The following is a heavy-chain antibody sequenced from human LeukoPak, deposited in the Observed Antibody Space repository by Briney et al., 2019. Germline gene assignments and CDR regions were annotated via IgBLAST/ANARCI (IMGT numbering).Heavy chain of an antibody. J-gene: IGHJ2*01. Sequence: PSQTLSLTCTVSGGSISSGSYCWSWIRQPAGKGLEWIGHIHARGSTNYNPSLKSRVTISVDKSKNQFSLKLSSVTAADTAVYYCAREDYDDSGGWCFDLWGRGTLVTVSS. CDR1: GGSISSGSYC. D-gene: IGHD3-3*01. CDR3: AREDYDDSGGWCFDL. CDR2: IHARGST. V-gene: IGHV4-61*09.